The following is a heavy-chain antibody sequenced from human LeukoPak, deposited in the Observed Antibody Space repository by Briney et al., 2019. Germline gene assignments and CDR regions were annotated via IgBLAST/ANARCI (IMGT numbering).Heavy chain of an antibody. CDR3: AKLGGNHPYFDY. Sequence: GGSLRLSCAASGFTFSSYSMNWVRQAPGKGLEWVSAISGSGGSTYYADSVKGRFTISRDNSKNTLYLQMNSLRAEDTAVYYCAKLGGNHPYFDYWGQGTLVTVSS. D-gene: IGHD1-26*01. CDR2: ISGSGGST. V-gene: IGHV3-23*01. J-gene: IGHJ4*02. CDR1: GFTFSSYS.